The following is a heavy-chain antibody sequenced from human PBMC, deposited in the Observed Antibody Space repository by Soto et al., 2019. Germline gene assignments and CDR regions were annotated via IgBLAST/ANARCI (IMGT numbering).Heavy chain of an antibody. CDR1: GGSFSGYY. J-gene: IGHJ6*03. Sequence: TLSLTCAVYGGSFSGYYWSWIRQPPGKGLERIGEINHSGSTNYNPSLKSRVTISVDTSKNQFSLKLSSVTAADTAVYYCARGFSGRFWSGYPSPKNYHYYYMDVWGKGTTVTVSS. CDR3: ARGFSGRFWSGYPSPKNYHYYYMDV. V-gene: IGHV4-34*01. D-gene: IGHD3-3*01. CDR2: INHSGST.